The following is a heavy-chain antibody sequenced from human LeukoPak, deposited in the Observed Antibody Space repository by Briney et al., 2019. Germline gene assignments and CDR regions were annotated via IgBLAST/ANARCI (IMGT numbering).Heavy chain of an antibody. CDR2: INPNSGGT. J-gene: IGHJ4*02. CDR3: ARPVLKGYDNCGY. D-gene: IGHD1-20*01. Sequence: ASVKVSCKASGYTFTGYYMHWVRQAPGQGLEWMGRINPNSGGTNYAQKFQGRVTMTRDTSISTAYMELSRLRSEDTAVYYCARPVLKGYDNCGYLGQGTLVTVSS. V-gene: IGHV1-2*06. CDR1: GYTFTGYY.